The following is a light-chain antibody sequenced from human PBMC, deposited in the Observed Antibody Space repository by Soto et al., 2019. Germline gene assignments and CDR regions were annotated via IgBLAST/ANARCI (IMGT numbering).Light chain of an antibody. CDR3: QHYNNLPLS. CDR2: GAS. CDR1: QGINNN. J-gene: IGKJ4*01. Sequence: EIVVTQSPATLSVSPGERATLFCRASQGINNNLAWYQQRPGQAPTLLIYGASTRAPGSPARFSGRGSGTDFTLTISSLQSEDFAVYHCQHYNNLPLSFGGGSKVEI. V-gene: IGKV3-15*01.